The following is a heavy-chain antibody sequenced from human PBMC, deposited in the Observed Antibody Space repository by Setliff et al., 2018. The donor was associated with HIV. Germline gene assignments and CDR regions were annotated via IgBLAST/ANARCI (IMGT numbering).Heavy chain of an antibody. J-gene: IGHJ3*02. Sequence: PSETLSLTCHVYGGSFSGYYWSWIRQSPGKGLEWIGSVYYSRSTYYNPSLKSRVTISIDTSKNQFSLKLSSVTAADTAVYYCARRQQLWLLYAFDIWGQGTMVTVSS. D-gene: IGHD5-18*01. CDR3: ARRQQLWLLYAFDI. CDR1: GGSFSGYY. V-gene: IGHV4-34*01. CDR2: VYYSRST.